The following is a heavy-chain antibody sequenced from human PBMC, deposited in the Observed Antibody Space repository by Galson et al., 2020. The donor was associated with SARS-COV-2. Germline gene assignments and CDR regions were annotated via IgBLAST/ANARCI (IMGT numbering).Heavy chain of an antibody. Sequence: GESLKISCKTSGFTFTTTYWIGWVRQMPGKGLEWMGIIYPGDSDTQYSPSFQGQVVISADNSISTAYLQLSSLKPSDTAVYYCARIVAGSFADFWGQGTFVSVSS. J-gene: IGHJ4*02. CDR1: GFTFTTTYW. CDR2: IYPGDSDT. CDR3: ARIVAGSFADF. D-gene: IGHD6-19*01. V-gene: IGHV5-51*01.